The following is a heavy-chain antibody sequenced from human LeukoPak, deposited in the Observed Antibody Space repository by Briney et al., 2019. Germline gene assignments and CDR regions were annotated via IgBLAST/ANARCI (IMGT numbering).Heavy chain of an antibody. J-gene: IGHJ4*02. V-gene: IGHV3-33*01. Sequence: GRSLRLSCAASGVTFSSYGMHWVRQAPGKGREGVGVIWYDGSNKYYADSVKGRFTISRDNSKNTLYLQMNSLRAEDTAVYYCAVAGSSGYFDYWGQGTLVTVSS. D-gene: IGHD3-22*01. CDR2: IWYDGSNK. CDR3: AVAGSSGYFDY. CDR1: GVTFSSYG.